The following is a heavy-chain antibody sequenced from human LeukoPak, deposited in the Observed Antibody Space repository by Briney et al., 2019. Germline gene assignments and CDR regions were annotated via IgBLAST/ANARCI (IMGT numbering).Heavy chain of an antibody. Sequence: GSLRLSCAASGFTFSDYYMSWIRQAPGKGLEWIGEINHSGSTNYNPSLKSRVTISVDTSKNQFSLKLSSVTAADTAVYYCARRWELPLSPYYFDYWGQGTLVTVSS. V-gene: IGHV4-34*01. CDR2: INHSGST. J-gene: IGHJ4*02. CDR1: GFTFSDYY. CDR3: ARRWELPLSPYYFDY. D-gene: IGHD1-26*01.